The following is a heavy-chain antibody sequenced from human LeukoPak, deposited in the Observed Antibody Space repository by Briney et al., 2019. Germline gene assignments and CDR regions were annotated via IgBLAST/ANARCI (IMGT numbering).Heavy chain of an antibody. V-gene: IGHV1-8*01. CDR3: ARGLAEWEQNDAFDI. D-gene: IGHD1-26*01. Sequence: ASVKVSCKASGYTFTSFDINWVRQATGQGLEWMGCMNPNSGNTGYAQNFQGRVTMTRNNSISTAYMEVSSLRSEDTAVYYCARGLAEWEQNDAFDIWGQGTMVTVSS. CDR1: GYTFTSFD. J-gene: IGHJ3*02. CDR2: MNPNSGNT.